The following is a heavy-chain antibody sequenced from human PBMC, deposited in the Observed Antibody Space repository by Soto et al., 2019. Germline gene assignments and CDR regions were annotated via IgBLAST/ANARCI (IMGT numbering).Heavy chain of an antibody. CDR3: ARELYYYDSSGQYYFAY. D-gene: IGHD3-22*01. CDR2: IIPIFGTA. Sequence: SVKVSCKASGGTFSSYAISWVRQAPGQGLEWMGGIIPIFGTANYAQKFQGRVTITADESTSTAYMELSSLRSEDTAVYYCARELYYYDSSGQYYFAYWGQGTLVTVSS. CDR1: GGTFSSYA. J-gene: IGHJ4*02. V-gene: IGHV1-69*13.